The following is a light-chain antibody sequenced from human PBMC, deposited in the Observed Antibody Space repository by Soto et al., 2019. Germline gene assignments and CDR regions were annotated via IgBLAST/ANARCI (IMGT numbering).Light chain of an antibody. Sequence: EIVLTQSPVTFSLSPGGKATLSCRASQVVMSNYLAWYQQKPGQAPRLLIYGASTRAAGIPDRFSGSGSGTEFTLTISGLQSDDFAVYYCQQFNNWPPWTFGHGTKVDI. CDR3: QQFNNWPPWT. V-gene: IGKV3-15*01. J-gene: IGKJ1*01. CDR1: QVVMSN. CDR2: GAS.